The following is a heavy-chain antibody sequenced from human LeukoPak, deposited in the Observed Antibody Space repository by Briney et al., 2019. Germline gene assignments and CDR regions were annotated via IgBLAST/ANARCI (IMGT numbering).Heavy chain of an antibody. J-gene: IGHJ6*02. CDR1: GFIFSNYA. D-gene: IGHD3-10*01. CDR2: ISDSGDST. Sequence: GGSLRLSCAASGFIFSNYAMSWVRQAPGRGLEWVSTISDSGDSTYYADSVRGRFAISRDNSKNTLYLQMNSLRAEDTAIHYCAKVPYSDYGSGRPPFMDVWGQGTTVAVSS. CDR3: AKVPYSDYGSGRPPFMDV. V-gene: IGHV3-23*01.